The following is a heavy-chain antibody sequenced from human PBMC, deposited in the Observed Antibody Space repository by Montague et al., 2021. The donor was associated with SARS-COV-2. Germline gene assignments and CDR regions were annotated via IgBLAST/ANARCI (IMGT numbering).Heavy chain of an antibody. V-gene: IGHV3-53*01. J-gene: IGHJ6*02. Sequence: SLRLSCAASGLTVSSNYLTWVRQAPGRGLEWVSFIDAVGNTYYADSVKGRFTVSRDNSKNTVYLQMNSLRVEDTAIYYCARDERHASKWSYGLDVWGPGTPVTVSS. D-gene: IGHD2-15*01. CDR2: IDAVGNT. CDR3: ARDERHASKWSYGLDV. CDR1: GLTVSSNY.